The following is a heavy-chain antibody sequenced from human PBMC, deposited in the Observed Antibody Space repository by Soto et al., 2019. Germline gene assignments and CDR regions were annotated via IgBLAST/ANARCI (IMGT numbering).Heavy chain of an antibody. V-gene: IGHV1-2*02. CDR2: INPNSGGT. Sequence: QVQLVQSGAEVKKPGASVKVSCKASGYTFTGYYMHWVRQAPGQGLEWMGWINPNSGGTNYAQKFQGRVTMTRDTSISTADMELSRLRFDDTAVYYCARDDEYSRWQDYDYYYGMDVWGQGTTVTVSS. J-gene: IGHJ6*02. D-gene: IGHD6-6*01. CDR3: ARDDEYSRWQDYDYYYGMDV. CDR1: GYTFTGYY.